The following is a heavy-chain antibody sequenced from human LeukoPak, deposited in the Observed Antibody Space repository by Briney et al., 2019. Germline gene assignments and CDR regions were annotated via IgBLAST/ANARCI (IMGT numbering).Heavy chain of an antibody. Sequence: SETLSLTCTVSGGSLSSSSDYWNWIRQPAGKGLEWIGRVSAIGSTNQNPSLKSRVSISVDTSKNQLSLKLTSVTAADTAVYYCARDGGYSGYKVFFDSWGQGTLVTVSS. V-gene: IGHV4-61*02. D-gene: IGHD5-12*01. J-gene: IGHJ4*02. CDR1: GGSLSSSSDY. CDR3: ARDGGYSGYKVFFDS. CDR2: VSAIGST.